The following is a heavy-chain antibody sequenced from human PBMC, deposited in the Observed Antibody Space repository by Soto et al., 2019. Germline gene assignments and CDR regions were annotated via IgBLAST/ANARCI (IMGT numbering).Heavy chain of an antibody. J-gene: IGHJ4*02. D-gene: IGHD5-12*01. CDR1: GFTFSSYW. V-gene: IGHV3-7*05. CDR3: AREGGMATITCDY. Sequence: PGGSLRLSCAASGFTFSSYWMSWVRQAPGKGLEWVANIKQDGSEKYYVDSVKGRFTISRDNAKNSLYLQMNSLRAEDTAVYYCAREGGMATITCDYWGQGTLVTVSS. CDR2: IKQDGSEK.